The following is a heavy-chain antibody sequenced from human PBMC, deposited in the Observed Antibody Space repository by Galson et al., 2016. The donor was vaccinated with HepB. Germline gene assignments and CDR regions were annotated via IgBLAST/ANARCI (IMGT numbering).Heavy chain of an antibody. D-gene: IGHD3-16*02. V-gene: IGHV1-8*01. J-gene: IGHJ6*02. CDR1: GYSFTTYN. CDR2: MNPNSGDS. CDR3: HGMDV. Sequence: SVKVSCKASGYSFTTYNINWVRQVSGQGLEWMGWMNPNSGDSGYAQKFQGRVTMTRDIVISTAYMELSSLTSGDTAVYYYHGMDVWGQGTTVTVSS.